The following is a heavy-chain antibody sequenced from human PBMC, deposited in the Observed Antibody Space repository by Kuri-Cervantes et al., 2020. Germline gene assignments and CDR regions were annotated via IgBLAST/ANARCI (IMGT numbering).Heavy chain of an antibody. CDR2: IYYSGST. D-gene: IGHD3-3*01. CDR1: GGSISSYY. Sequence: GSLRRSCTVSGGSISSYYWSWIRQPPGKGLEWVGYIYYSGSTNYNPSLKGRVTISVDTSKNQFSLKLSSVTAADTAVYYCARLTTYNWFDPWGQGTLVTVSS. J-gene: IGHJ5*02. V-gene: IGHV4-59*08. CDR3: ARLTTYNWFDP.